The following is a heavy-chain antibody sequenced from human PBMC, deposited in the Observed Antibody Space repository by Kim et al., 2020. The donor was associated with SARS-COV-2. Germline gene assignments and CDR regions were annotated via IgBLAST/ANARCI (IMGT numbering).Heavy chain of an antibody. CDR3: AKDLGPGLAGDWFDS. D-gene: IGHD3-16*01. V-gene: IGHV3-23*01. CDR2: ISGSGART. CDR1: GFTFSSCD. Sequence: GGSLRLSCAASGFTFSSCDMSWVRQAPGKGLDWVSSISGSGARTYYAESVKGRFTISRDNSKNTLDLQMDSLRADDTAVYYCAKDLGPGLAGDWFDSRG. J-gene: IGHJ5*01.